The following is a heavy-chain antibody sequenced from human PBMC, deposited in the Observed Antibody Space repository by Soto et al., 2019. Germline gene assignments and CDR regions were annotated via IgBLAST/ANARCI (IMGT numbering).Heavy chain of an antibody. CDR1: GGSVSSGSYY. CDR2: IYYSGST. CDR3: ARVGNWNDGSYYYYGMDV. V-gene: IGHV4-61*01. J-gene: IGHJ6*02. D-gene: IGHD1-1*01. Sequence: SETLSLTCTVSGGSVSSGSYYWSWIRQPPGKGLEWIGYIYYSGSTNYNPSLKSRVTISVDTSKNQFSLKLSSVTAADTAVYYCARVGNWNDGSYYYYGMDVWGQGTPV.